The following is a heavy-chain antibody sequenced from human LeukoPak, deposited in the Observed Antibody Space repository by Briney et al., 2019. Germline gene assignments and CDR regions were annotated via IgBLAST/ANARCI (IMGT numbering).Heavy chain of an antibody. Sequence: GGSLRLSCAASGFTFSSYGMHWVRQTPGKGLEWVAFIRYDGSNKYYADSVKGRFTISRDNSKNTLYLQMNSLRAEDTAVYYCAKAFSSVGAFDYWGQGTLVTVSS. CDR1: GFTFSSYG. J-gene: IGHJ4*02. D-gene: IGHD6-13*01. CDR3: AKAFSSVGAFDY. V-gene: IGHV3-30*02. CDR2: IRYDGSNK.